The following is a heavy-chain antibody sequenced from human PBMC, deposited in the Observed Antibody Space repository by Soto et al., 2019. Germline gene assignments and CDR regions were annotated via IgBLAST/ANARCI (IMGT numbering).Heavy chain of an antibody. CDR2: IYYSGST. CDR1: GGSISSGGYY. CDR3: AIGTTVGRFGDFHY. J-gene: IGHJ1*01. V-gene: IGHV4-31*03. D-gene: IGHD4-17*01. Sequence: SETLSLTCTVSGGSISSGGYYWSWIRQHPGKGLEWIGYIYYSGSTYYNPSLKSRVTISVDTSKNQFSLKLSSVTAADTAVYYCAIGTTVGRFGDFHYWGQGTLVTVSS.